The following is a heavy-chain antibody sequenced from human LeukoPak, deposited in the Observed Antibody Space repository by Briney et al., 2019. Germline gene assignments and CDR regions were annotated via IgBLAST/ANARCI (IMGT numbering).Heavy chain of an antibody. V-gene: IGHV3-7*01. CDR1: GFTFTDYF. Sequence: GGSLRLSCVASGFTFTDYFMSWVRQAPGKELEWVASIKHNGGEKYYVDSVKGRFTISRDNAKNSLYQEMSSLRVEDTAVYYCARDRGWRSSGYYLYHFDYWGQGTLVTFAS. J-gene: IGHJ4*02. CDR2: IKHNGGEK. CDR3: ARDRGWRSSGYYLYHFDY. D-gene: IGHD3-22*01.